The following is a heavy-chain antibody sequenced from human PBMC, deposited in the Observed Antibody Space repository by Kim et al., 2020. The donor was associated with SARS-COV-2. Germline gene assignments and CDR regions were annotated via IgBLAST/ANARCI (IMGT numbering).Heavy chain of an antibody. Sequence: SQTLSLTCTVSGGSISSYYWSWIRQPPGKGLEWIGYIYYSGSTNYNPSLKSRVTISVDTSKNQFSLKLSSVTAADTAVYYCARADYDIFTGYSAGWYFDL. V-gene: IGHV4-59*01. J-gene: IGHJ2*01. CDR2: IYYSGST. D-gene: IGHD3-9*01. CDR1: GGSISSYY. CDR3: ARADYDIFTGYSAGWYFDL.